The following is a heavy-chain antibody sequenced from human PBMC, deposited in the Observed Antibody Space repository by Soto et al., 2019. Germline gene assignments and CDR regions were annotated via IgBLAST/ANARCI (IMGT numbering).Heavy chain of an antibody. J-gene: IGHJ4*02. D-gene: IGHD6-19*01. CDR3: ARDYGSAWFFDY. V-gene: IGHV3-48*03. Sequence: GGPLRLSCAASGFTFSSYEMNWVRQAPGKGLEWVSYISSSGTTLYYADSVKGRFTISRDSAKNSLYLQMISLRAEDTAIYYCARDYGSAWFFDYWGQGTLVTVSS. CDR1: GFTFSSYE. CDR2: ISSSGTTL.